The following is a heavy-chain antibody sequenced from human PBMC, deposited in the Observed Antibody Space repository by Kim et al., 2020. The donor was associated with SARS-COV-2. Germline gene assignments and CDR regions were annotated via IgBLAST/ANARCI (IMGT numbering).Heavy chain of an antibody. Sequence: SETNYADSVTGRFTISRDNAKNTVFLQMNSLRAEDTAVYYCIRDFREFDFWGQGVLVTVSS. CDR2: SET. J-gene: IGHJ4*02. CDR3: IRDFREFDF. V-gene: IGHV3-74*01.